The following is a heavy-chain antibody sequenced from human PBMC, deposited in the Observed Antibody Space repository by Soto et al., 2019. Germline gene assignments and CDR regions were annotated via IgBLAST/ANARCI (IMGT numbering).Heavy chain of an antibody. J-gene: IGHJ6*02. CDR1: GGTFSSYA. CDR3: AAARIGGVIVGYYYYGMDV. V-gene: IGHV1-69*06. Sequence: ASVKVSCKASGGTFSSYAISWVRQAPGQGLEWMGGIIPIFGTANYAQKFQGRVTITADKSTSTAYMELSSLRSEDTAVYYCAAARIGGVIVGYYYYGMDVWGQGTTVTVSS. D-gene: IGHD3-16*02. CDR2: IIPIFGTA.